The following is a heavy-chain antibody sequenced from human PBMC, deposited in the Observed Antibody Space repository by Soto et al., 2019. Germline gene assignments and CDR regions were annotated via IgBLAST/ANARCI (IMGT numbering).Heavy chain of an antibody. J-gene: IGHJ5*02. CDR2: INAGNGNT. V-gene: IGHV1-3*01. CDR1: GYTFTSYA. Sequence: ASVKVSCKVSGYTFTSYAMHWVRQAPGQRLEWMGWINAGNGNTKYSQKFQGRVTITRDTSASTAYMELSSLRSEDTAVYYCARGAPPLYCSGGSCYRGWFDPWGQGTLVTVSS. CDR3: ARGAPPLYCSGGSCYRGWFDP. D-gene: IGHD2-15*01.